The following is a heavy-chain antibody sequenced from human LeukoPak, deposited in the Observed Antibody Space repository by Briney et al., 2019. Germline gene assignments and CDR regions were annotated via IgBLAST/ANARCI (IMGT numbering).Heavy chain of an antibody. CDR1: GYPFSGSD. CDR2: VSHEGSSK. CDR3: ASEAVAGKGDY. D-gene: IGHD6-19*01. J-gene: IGHJ4*02. Sequence: GGSLRLSCAASGYPFSGSDIHWVRQAPGKGLEWVAFVSHEGSSKFYAESVKGRFGISRDNSKSTTYLQMNGLRADDTAVYYCASEAVAGKGDYWGQGTLVTVSS. V-gene: IGHV3-30*03.